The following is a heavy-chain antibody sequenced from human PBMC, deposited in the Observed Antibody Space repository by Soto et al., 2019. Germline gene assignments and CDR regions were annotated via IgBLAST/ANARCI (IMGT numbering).Heavy chain of an antibody. V-gene: IGHV3-23*01. CDR2: IKDNGGKT. CDR1: GFTFSRNY. J-gene: IGHJ4*02. Sequence: GGSLRLSCATSGFTFSRNYMSWVRQAPGKGLEWVSHIKDNGGKTYYVDSVKGRFTISRDNSKNTLYLQMNSLRAEDTAVYYYGKCAGCDCYGSSDYWGQGTLVTVSS. CDR3: GKCAGCDCYGSSDY. D-gene: IGHD2-21*01.